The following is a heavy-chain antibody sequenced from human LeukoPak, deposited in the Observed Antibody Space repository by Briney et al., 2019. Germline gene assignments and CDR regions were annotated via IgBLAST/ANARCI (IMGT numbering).Heavy chain of an antibody. CDR2: TYYRSKWYN. J-gene: IGHJ3*02. D-gene: IGHD6-25*01. Sequence: SQTLSLTCAISGDSVSSDSAAWNWIRRSPSRGLEWLGRTYYRSKWYNEYAVSVRSRITINPDTSRNQFSLQLNSVTPEDTAVYYCARGRLMAFDIWVLGTMVTVSS. CDR3: ARGRLMAFDI. CDR1: GDSVSSDSAA. V-gene: IGHV6-1*01.